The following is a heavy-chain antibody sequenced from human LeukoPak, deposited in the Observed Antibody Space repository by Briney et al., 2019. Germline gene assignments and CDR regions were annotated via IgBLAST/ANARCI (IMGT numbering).Heavy chain of an antibody. CDR1: GGTFSSYA. CDR2: IIPIFGTA. CDR3: ARTSGSYFNQNDAFDI. V-gene: IGHV1-69*01. J-gene: IGHJ3*02. Sequence: GSSVKVSCKASGGTFSSYAISWVRQAPGQGLEWMGGIIPIFGTANYAQKFQGRVTITADESTSTAYMELSSLRSEDTAVYYCARTSGSYFNQNDAFDIWGQGTMVTVSS. D-gene: IGHD3-10*01.